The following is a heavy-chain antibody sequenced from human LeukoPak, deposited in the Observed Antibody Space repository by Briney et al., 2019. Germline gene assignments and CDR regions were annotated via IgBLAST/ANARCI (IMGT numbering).Heavy chain of an antibody. D-gene: IGHD4-17*01. V-gene: IGHV1-69*13. J-gene: IGHJ4*02. CDR3: ARYYGDYEYYFDY. CDR1: GGTFSSYA. Sequence: SVKVSCKASGGTFSSYAISWVRQAPGQGLEWMGGIIPIFGTANYAQKFQGRVTITADESTSTAYMELSSLRSEDTAVYYCARYYGDYEYYFDYWGQGTLVTVSS. CDR2: IIPIFGTA.